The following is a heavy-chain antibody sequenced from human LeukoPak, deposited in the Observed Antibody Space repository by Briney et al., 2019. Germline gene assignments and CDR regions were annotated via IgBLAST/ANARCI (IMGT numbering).Heavy chain of an antibody. J-gene: IGHJ4*02. D-gene: IGHD6-6*01. CDR3: AKAIHSSSSGVVDY. CDR2: IRYDGSNK. Sequence: GGSLRLSCAASGFTFSNYAMHWVRQAPGKGLEGVTFIRYDGSNKYYAESVKGRFTISRDNSKNTLYLQMSSLRAEDTAVYYCAKAIHSSSSGVVDYWGQGTLVTVSS. CDR1: GFTFSNYA. V-gene: IGHV3-30*02.